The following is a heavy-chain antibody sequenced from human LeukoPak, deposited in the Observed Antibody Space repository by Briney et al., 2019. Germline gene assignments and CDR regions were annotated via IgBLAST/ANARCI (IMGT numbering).Heavy chain of an antibody. D-gene: IGHD2-2*01. CDR2: ISGSGGST. Sequence: GGSLRLSCAASGFSFSTYSMNWVRQAPGKGLEWVSAISGSGGSTYYADSVKGRFTISRDNSKNTLYLQMNSLRAEDTAVYYCAKSLPAVTPYYFDYWGQGTLVTVSS. V-gene: IGHV3-23*01. CDR3: AKSLPAVTPYYFDY. J-gene: IGHJ4*02. CDR1: GFSFSTYS.